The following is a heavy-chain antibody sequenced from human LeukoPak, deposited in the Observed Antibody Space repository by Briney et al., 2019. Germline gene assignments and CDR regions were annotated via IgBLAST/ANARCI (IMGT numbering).Heavy chain of an antibody. D-gene: IGHD6-19*01. V-gene: IGHV3-NL1*01. Sequence: GGSLRLSCAASGFTFSSYGMHWVRQPPGKGLEWVSSIDYDGGSGHYADSVKGRFTISRDNSNNTLFLHLNSLRGEDTAVYYCTRNSGWYGLSWGQGTLVTVSS. CDR3: TRNSGWYGLS. CDR2: IDYDGGSG. CDR1: GFTFSSYG. J-gene: IGHJ1*01.